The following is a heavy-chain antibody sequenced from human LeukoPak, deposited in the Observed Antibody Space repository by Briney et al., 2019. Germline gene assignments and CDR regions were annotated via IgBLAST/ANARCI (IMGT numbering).Heavy chain of an antibody. CDR3: ARDYYDSSGPLPRAFDI. V-gene: IGHV1-69*11. CDR2: IIPILGTA. D-gene: IGHD3-22*01. CDR1: GGTFSSYA. Sequence: SVKVSCKASGGTFSSYAISWVRQAPGQGLEWMGRIIPILGTANYAQKFQGRVTITTDESTSTAYMELSSLRSEDTAVYYCARDYYDSSGPLPRAFDIWGQGTMVTVSS. J-gene: IGHJ3*02.